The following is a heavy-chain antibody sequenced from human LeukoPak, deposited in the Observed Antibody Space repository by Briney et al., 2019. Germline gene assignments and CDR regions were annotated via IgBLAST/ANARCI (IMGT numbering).Heavy chain of an antibody. CDR2: IYSGGST. V-gene: IGHV3-66*01. CDR3: ARDRGLHPIDY. J-gene: IGHJ4*02. CDR1: GFTVSSNY. D-gene: IGHD4-17*01. Sequence: GGSLRLSCAASGFTVSSNYMSWVRQAPGKGLEWGSVIYSGGSTYYADSVKGRFTISRDNSKNTLYLQMNSLRAEDTAVYYCARDRGLHPIDYWGQGTLVTVSS.